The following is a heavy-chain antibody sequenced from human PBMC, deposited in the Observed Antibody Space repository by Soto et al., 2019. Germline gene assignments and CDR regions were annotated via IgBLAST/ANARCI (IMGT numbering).Heavy chain of an antibody. CDR1: GYTVTNYY. V-gene: IGHV1-46*01. D-gene: IGHD3-10*01. CDR3: ARGSKLADYYASGSYLDY. Sequence: QVQLVQSGAEVKKPGASVKVSCKSSGYTVTNYYMHWVRQAPGPGLEWMGIIIPRDGSTLYAQKFQGRVTMTMDTSTRTVYMELSSLRSEDTAVYYCARGSKLADYYASGSYLDYWGQGALVTVSS. CDR2: IIPRDGST. J-gene: IGHJ4*02.